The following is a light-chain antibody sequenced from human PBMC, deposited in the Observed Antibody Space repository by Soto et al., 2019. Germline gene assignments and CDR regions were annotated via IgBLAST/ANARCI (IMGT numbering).Light chain of an antibody. CDR1: KNDVGFYKY. CDR3: CSYAASSTHV. CDR2: EDD. J-gene: IGLJ6*01. Sequence: QSVLTQPASVSGSPGQSITLSCTGTKNDVGFYKYVSWYQRHPGSAPTLLIFEDDQRPSGVSSRFSASKSGNTASLTISGLQAEAAAEYTCCSYAASSTHVFGSGTKVT. V-gene: IGLV2-23*01.